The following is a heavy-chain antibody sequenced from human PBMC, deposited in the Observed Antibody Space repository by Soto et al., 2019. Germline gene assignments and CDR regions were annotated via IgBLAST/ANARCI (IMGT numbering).Heavy chain of an antibody. CDR2: IGYLGADQ. Sequence: QVQLVESGGGVVQTGTSLRLSCVVSGFVFRNYGMHWVRQAPGKGLEWVAAIGYLGADQYYADSVKGRFDVSRDDSANAVYLQMNILRVVDTAVYLCTKDLIVPGRLGCRDAWGQGTTVSVSS. D-gene: IGHD1-26*01. CDR1: GFVFRNYG. J-gene: IGHJ6*02. CDR3: TKDLIVPGRLGCRDA. V-gene: IGHV3-30*18.